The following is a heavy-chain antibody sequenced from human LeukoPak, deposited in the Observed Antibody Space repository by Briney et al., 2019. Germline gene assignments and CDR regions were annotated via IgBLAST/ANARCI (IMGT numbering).Heavy chain of an antibody. D-gene: IGHD2-15*01. Sequence: GGSLRLSCAASGFIFSTYAMSWVRQAPGKGLERVSGITDSGSVTYYADSVKGRFTISRDNSKTMLFLQMNSLRAEDTAVYFCARDRLTLSATDTWGQGTMVTASS. CDR2: ITDSGSVT. CDR1: GFIFSTYA. V-gene: IGHV3-23*01. J-gene: IGHJ3*02. CDR3: ARDRLTLSATDT.